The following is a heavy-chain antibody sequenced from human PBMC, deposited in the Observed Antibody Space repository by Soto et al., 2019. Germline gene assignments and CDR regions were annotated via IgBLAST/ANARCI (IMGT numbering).Heavy chain of an antibody. Sequence: QVQLQQWGAGLLKPSETLSLTCAVYGGSFSGYYWSWIRQPPGKGLEWIGEINHSGSTNYNPSLKRRVTISVDTSKNQFSLKLSSVTAADTAVYYCARGRLSWFDPWGQGTLVTVSS. J-gene: IGHJ5*02. CDR1: GGSFSGYY. V-gene: IGHV4-34*01. D-gene: IGHD2-15*01. CDR2: INHSGST. CDR3: ARGRLSWFDP.